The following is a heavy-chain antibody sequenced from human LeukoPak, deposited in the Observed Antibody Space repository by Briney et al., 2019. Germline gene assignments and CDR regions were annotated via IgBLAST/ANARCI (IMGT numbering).Heavy chain of an antibody. CDR1: GFTFSSYA. D-gene: IGHD1-26*01. Sequence: GSLRLSCAASGFTFSSYAMSWVRQPPGKGLEWIGSIYYSGSTYSNPSLKSRVTISVDTSKNQFSLKLRSVTAADTAVYYCARGPSGSFGFWGQGTLVTVSS. V-gene: IGHV4-39*07. CDR2: IYYSGST. CDR3: ARGPSGSFGF. J-gene: IGHJ4*02.